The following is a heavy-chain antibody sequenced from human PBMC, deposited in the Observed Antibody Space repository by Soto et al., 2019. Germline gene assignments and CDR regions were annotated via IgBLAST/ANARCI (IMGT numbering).Heavy chain of an antibody. J-gene: IGHJ6*02. CDR1: GGSISSGDYY. Sequence: PSETLSLTCTVSGGSISSGDYYWSWIRQPPGKGLEWIGYIYYSGSTYYNPSLKSRVTISVDTSKNQFSLKLSSVTAADTAVYYCARETGVEYSSHPTYYYYGMDVWGQGTTVTVSS. CDR3: ARETGVEYSSHPTYYYYGMDV. V-gene: IGHV4-30-4*01. D-gene: IGHD6-6*01. CDR2: IYYSGST.